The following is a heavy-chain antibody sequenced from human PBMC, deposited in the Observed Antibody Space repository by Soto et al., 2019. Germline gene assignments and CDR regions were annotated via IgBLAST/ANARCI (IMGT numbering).Heavy chain of an antibody. V-gene: IGHV3-74*01. J-gene: IGHJ6*02. CDR1: GFTFKNYW. CDR3: ARIDFWSGMDV. D-gene: IGHD3-3*01. CDR2: INSDGSST. Sequence: QLVESGGGLVQRGGSLRLSCAASGFTFKNYWMNWVRQAPGKGLVWVSRINSDGSSTNYVDSVRGRFTISRDNARNTLYLQLTSLRTEDTAVYYCARIDFWSGMDVWGRGTTVTVSS.